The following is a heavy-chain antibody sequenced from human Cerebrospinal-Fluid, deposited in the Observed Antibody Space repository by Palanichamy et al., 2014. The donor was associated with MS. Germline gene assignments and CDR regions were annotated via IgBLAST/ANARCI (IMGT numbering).Heavy chain of an antibody. CDR3: ARYCGGDCGVNWIDP. D-gene: IGHD2-21*02. Sequence: QLHLQESGSGLVKPSQTLSLTCAVSGDSINSGGFSWSWIRQPPGKGLEWIGYIYYSGGTYYNPSLKSRVNISVDGSKNQFSLKLTSVTAADTAVYFCARYCGGDCGVNWIDPWGQGILVTVSS. CDR1: GDSINSGGFS. V-gene: IGHV4-30-2*01. J-gene: IGHJ5*02. CDR2: IYYSGGT.